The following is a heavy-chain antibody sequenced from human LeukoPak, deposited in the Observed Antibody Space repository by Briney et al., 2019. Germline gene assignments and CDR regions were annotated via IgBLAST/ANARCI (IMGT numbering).Heavy chain of an antibody. V-gene: IGHV3-23*01. CDR2: VSPPGGGT. Sequence: PGGSLRLSCAASGFIFSNHGMNWVRQAPGKGLEWLSGVSPPGGGTYYADSVKGRFTISRDDSKNTLSLQMNSLRVEDTAVYYCSGDFAGGAFDYWGQGTLVTVPS. D-gene: IGHD3-10*01. J-gene: IGHJ4*02. CDR1: GFIFSNHG. CDR3: SGDFAGGAFDY.